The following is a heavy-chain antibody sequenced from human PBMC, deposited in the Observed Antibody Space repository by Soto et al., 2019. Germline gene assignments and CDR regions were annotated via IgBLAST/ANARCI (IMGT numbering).Heavy chain of an antibody. D-gene: IGHD1-26*01. J-gene: IGHJ5*02. CDR2: VNPDGSTT. CDR1: KFSFSGYW. Sequence: EVQLVESGGGLVQPGGSPRLSCAASKFSFSGYWMHWVRQAPGKGLMWVSRVNPDGSTTTYADSVKGRFTISRDNAKTTVFLQMNSLRADDTAVYYCAKVASGSYDWFDPWGQGTLVTVSS. V-gene: IGHV3-74*01. CDR3: AKVASGSYDWFDP.